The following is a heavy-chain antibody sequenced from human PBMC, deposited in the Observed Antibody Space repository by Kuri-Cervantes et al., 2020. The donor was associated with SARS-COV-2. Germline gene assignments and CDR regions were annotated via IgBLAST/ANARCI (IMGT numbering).Heavy chain of an antibody. D-gene: IGHD4-17*01. CDR2: INHSGST. CDR1: GGSFSGYY. CDR3: ARDVYGDSDY. V-gene: IGHV4-34*01. J-gene: IGHJ4*02. Sequence: SETLSLTCAVYGGSFSGYYWSWIRQPPGKGLEWIGEINHSGSTNYNPSLKSRVTISVDTSKNQFSLKLSSVTAADTAVYYCARDVYGDSDYWGQGTLVTVSS.